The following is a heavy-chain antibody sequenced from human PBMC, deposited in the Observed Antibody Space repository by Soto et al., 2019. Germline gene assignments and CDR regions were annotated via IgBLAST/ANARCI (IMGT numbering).Heavy chain of an antibody. CDR1: GFTLDDYT. V-gene: IGHV3-43*01. D-gene: IGHD3-3*01. Sequence: GVSLRLSWAASGFTLDDYTMHWVRQAPGKGLEWVSLISWDGGSTYYADSVEGRFTISRDNSKNSLYLQMNSLRTEDTALYYYAKDNYDFWSGYYKGGWFDPWGQGTLVTVSS. CDR2: ISWDGGST. J-gene: IGHJ5*02. CDR3: AKDNYDFWSGYYKGGWFDP.